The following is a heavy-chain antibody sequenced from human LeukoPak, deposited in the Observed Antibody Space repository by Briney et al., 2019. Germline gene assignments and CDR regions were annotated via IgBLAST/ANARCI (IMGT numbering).Heavy chain of an antibody. CDR1: GFTVSSNY. Sequence: PGGSLRLSCAASGFTVSSNYMSWVRQAPGKGLEWVSVIYSGGSTYYADSVKGRFTISRDNSKNTLYLQMNSLRAEDTAVYYCARAQTRGGYNYYYYYGMDVWGQGTTVTVSS. CDR3: ARAQTRGGYNYYYYYGMDV. D-gene: IGHD5-12*01. V-gene: IGHV3-66*01. J-gene: IGHJ6*02. CDR2: IYSGGST.